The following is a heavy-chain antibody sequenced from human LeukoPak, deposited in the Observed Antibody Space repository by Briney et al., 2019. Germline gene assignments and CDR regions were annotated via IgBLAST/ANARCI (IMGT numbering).Heavy chain of an antibody. CDR3: AKDLNTVVMQYFDS. V-gene: IGHV3-30*02. J-gene: IGHJ4*02. Sequence: GGSLRLSCTGSGFPFSSYGMHWVRQTPGRGREGVAFMRYDGKTEYYADSVKGRFTIAREDSHSTVHLHMKDLRPDDAAVYFCAKDLNTVVMQYFDSWGQGTLVSVSS. CDR1: GFPFSSYG. CDR2: MRYDGKTE. D-gene: IGHD2-21*01.